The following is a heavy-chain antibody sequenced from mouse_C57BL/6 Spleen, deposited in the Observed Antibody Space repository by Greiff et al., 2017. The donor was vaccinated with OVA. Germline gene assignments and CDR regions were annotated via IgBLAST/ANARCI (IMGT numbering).Heavy chain of an antibody. CDR3: ARWTGRDYFDY. Sequence: VKLMESDAELVKPGASVKISCKVSGYTFPDHTIHWMKQRPEQGLAWIGYIYPRDGSTKYNEKFKGKATLTADKSSSTAYMQLNSLTSEDSAVYFCARWTGRDYFDYWGQGTTLTVSS. V-gene: IGHV1-78*01. CDR2: IYPRDGST. CDR1: GYTFPDHT. J-gene: IGHJ2*01. D-gene: IGHD4-1*01.